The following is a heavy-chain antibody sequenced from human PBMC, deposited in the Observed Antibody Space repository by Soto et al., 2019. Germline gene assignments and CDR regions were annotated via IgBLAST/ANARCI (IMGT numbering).Heavy chain of an antibody. J-gene: IGHJ6*03. D-gene: IGHD5-12*01. Sequence: EVQLVESGGGLVQPGGSLRLSCAASGFTFSSYWMSWVRQAPGKGLEWVANIKQVGSEKYYVDSVKGRFTISRDNAKNSLYLQMNSLRAEDTAVYYCARAIVATALYYYYYMDVWGKGTTVTVSS. V-gene: IGHV3-7*01. CDR3: ARAIVATALYYYYYMDV. CDR1: GFTFSSYW. CDR2: IKQVGSEK.